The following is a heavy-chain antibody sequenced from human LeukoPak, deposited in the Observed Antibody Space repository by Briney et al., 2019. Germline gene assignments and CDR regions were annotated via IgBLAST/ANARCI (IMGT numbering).Heavy chain of an antibody. Sequence: ASVKVSCKGSGYTFASYGISWVRQAPGQGLEWMGWISGYNGNTNYAQKLQGRVTMTTDTSTSTAYMELRSLRSDDTAVYYCARGPLYGDSDYWGQGTLVTVSS. V-gene: IGHV1-18*01. J-gene: IGHJ4*02. CDR3: ARGPLYGDSDY. D-gene: IGHD4-17*01. CDR1: GYTFASYG. CDR2: ISGYNGNT.